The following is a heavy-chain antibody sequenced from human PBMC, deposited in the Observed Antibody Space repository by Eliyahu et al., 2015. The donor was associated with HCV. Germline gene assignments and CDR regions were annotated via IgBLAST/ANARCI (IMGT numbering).Heavy chain of an antibody. D-gene: IGHD6-19*01. CDR2: IYYSGST. CDR3: ARFIFSAVGNNFDY. V-gene: IGHV4-39*07. J-gene: IGHJ4*02. Sequence: QLQLQESGPGLVKPSETLSLTCTVSGGSISSSNQYWGWIRQPPGKGLEWIGSIYYSGSTYYNPSLKSRVTISVDTSKNQFSLRMSSVTAADTAVYYCARFIFSAVGNNFDYWGQGTLVTVSS. CDR1: GGSISSSNQY.